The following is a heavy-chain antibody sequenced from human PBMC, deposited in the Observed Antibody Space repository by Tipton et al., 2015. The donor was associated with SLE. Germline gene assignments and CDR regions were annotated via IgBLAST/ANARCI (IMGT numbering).Heavy chain of an antibody. CDR3: ARLVRFLGGRFFDY. Sequence: TLSLTCTVSGASISNGRYYWDWIRQPPGKGLEWIGSVYYSGSSYYNPSLESRVTISIDTSKNHFSLKLSSVTAADTAVHYCARLVRFLGGRFFDYWGQGTLVTVSS. J-gene: IGHJ4*02. V-gene: IGHV4-39*02. D-gene: IGHD3-3*01. CDR2: VYYSGSS. CDR1: GASISNGRYY.